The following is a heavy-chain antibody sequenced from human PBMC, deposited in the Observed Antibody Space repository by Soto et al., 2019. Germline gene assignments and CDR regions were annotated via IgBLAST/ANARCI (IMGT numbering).Heavy chain of an antibody. CDR1: GGTFSSYA. J-gene: IGHJ4*02. D-gene: IGHD4-17*01. CDR2: IIPIFGTA. CDR3: ARGDSNGGYPTS. V-gene: IGHV1-69*13. Sequence: SVKDSCKASGGTFSSYAISWVRQAPGQGLEWMGGIIPIFGTANYAQKFQGRVTITADESTSTAYMELSSLRSEDTAVYYCARGDSNGGYPTSWGQGTLVTVSS.